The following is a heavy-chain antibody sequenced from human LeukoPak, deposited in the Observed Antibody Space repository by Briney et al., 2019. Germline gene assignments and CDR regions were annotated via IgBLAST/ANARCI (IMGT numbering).Heavy chain of an antibody. CDR1: GGSISSYY. Sequence: TSETLSLTCTVSGGSISSYYWSWIRQPPGKGLEWIGYIYYSGSTNYNPSLKSRVTISVDTSKNQFSLKLSSVTAADTAVYYCARGQDYYGSGSYRFDYWGQGTLVTVSS. D-gene: IGHD3-10*01. J-gene: IGHJ4*02. CDR3: ARGQDYYGSGSYRFDY. V-gene: IGHV4-59*01. CDR2: IYYSGST.